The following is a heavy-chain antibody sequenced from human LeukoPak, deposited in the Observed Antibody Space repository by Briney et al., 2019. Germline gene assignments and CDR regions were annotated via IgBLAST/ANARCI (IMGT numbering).Heavy chain of an antibody. J-gene: IGHJ5*02. Sequence: SETLSLTCTVSGGSFSSGSYYWSWIRQPPGKGLEWNGYIYYSGSTNYNPSLKSRVTISVDTSKNQFSLKLSSVTAADTAVYYCARLYGSGSYNWFDPWGQGTLVIVSS. CDR2: IYYSGST. CDR3: ARLYGSGSYNWFDP. V-gene: IGHV4-61*01. CDR1: GGSFSSGSYY. D-gene: IGHD3-10*01.